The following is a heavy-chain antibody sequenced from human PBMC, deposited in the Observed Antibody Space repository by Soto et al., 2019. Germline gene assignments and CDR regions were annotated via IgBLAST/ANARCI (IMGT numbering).Heavy chain of an antibody. D-gene: IGHD6-25*01. CDR1: GFSLSTSGMC. Sequence: SGPTLVNPTQTLTPTCTFSGFSLSTSGMCVSWIRQPPGKALEWLALIDWDDDKYYSTSLKTRLTISKDTSKNQVVLTMTNMDPVDTATYYCARIPANLYYFDYWGQGTLVTVSS. CDR2: IDWDDDK. J-gene: IGHJ4*02. CDR3: ARIPANLYYFDY. V-gene: IGHV2-70*01.